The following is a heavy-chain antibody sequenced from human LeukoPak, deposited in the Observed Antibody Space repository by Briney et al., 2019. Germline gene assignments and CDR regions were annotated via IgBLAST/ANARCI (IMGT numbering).Heavy chain of an antibody. CDR3: ARSVYSGFHRLGYNYYMDV. CDR2: INPNSGGT. Sequence: ASVKVSCKASGYTFTGYYMHWVRQAPGPGLEWRGWINPNSGGTNYAQKFQGRVIMTRDTSISTAYMELSRLRSDAAAVYYCARSVYSGFHRLGYNYYMDVWGKGTTVTVSS. J-gene: IGHJ6*03. D-gene: IGHD5-12*01. CDR1: GYTFTGYY. V-gene: IGHV1-2*02.